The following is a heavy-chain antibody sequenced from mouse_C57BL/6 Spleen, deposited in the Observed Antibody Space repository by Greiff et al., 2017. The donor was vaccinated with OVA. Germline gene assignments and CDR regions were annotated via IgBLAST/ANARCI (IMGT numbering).Heavy chain of an antibody. Sequence: QVQLQQSGAELVRPGASVKMSCKASGYTFTSYHMHWVKQTPRQGLEWIGAIYPGNGDTSYNQKFKGKATLTVDKSSSTAYMQLSSLTSEDSAVYFCARSLIYYYGSSLFDYWGQGTTLTVSS. J-gene: IGHJ2*01. CDR2: IYPGNGDT. D-gene: IGHD1-1*01. V-gene: IGHV1-12*01. CDR1: GYTFTSYH. CDR3: ARSLIYYYGSSLFDY.